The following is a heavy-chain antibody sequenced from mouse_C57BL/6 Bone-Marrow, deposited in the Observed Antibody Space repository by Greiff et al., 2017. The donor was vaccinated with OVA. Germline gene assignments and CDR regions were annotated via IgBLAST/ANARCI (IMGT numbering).Heavy chain of an antibody. CDR2: INPGSGGT. D-gene: IGHD4-1*01. CDR1: GYAFTNYL. V-gene: IGHV1-54*01. J-gene: IGHJ2*01. Sequence: VMLVESGAELVRPGPSVKVSCKASGYAFTNYLIEWVKQRPGQGLEWIGVINPGSGGTNYNEKFKGKATLTADKSSSTAYMQLSSLTSEDSAVYYCARKQDLNWVDYWGQGTTLTVSS. CDR3: ARKQDLNWVDY.